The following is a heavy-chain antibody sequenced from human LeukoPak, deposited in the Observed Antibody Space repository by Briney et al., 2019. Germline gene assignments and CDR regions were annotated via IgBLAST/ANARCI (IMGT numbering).Heavy chain of an antibody. D-gene: IGHD2-2*01. V-gene: IGHV4-34*01. CDR3: ASSRYQYCSSTSCYLYYYYGMDV. J-gene: IGHJ6*04. Sequence: SETLFLTCAVYGWSFSGYYWSWIRQPPGKGLEWIGEINHSGSTNYNPSLKSRVTISVDTSKNQFSLKLSSVTAADTAVYYCASSRYQYCSSTSCYLYYYYGMDVWGKGTTVTVSS. CDR2: INHSGST. CDR1: GWSFSGYY.